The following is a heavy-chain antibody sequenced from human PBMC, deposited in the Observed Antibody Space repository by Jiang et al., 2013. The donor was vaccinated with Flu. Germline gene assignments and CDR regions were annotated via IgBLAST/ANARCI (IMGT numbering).Heavy chain of an antibody. CDR3: ARQINLAPWGIAAAGRGLVYYGMDV. Sequence: QPHGRGVEWIGEINHSGSTNYNPSLKSRVTISVDTSKNQFSLKLSSVTAADTAVYYCARQINLAPWGIAAAGRGLVYYGMDVWGQGTTVTVSS. D-gene: IGHD6-13*01. J-gene: IGHJ6*02. CDR2: INHSGST. V-gene: IGHV4-34*01.